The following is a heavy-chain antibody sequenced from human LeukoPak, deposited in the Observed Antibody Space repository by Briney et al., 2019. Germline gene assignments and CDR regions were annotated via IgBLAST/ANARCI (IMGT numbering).Heavy chain of an antibody. J-gene: IGHJ5*02. CDR3: ARDRYSSGWFDH. CDR1: GGSISSYY. Sequence: SSETLSLTCTVSGGSISSYYWSWIRQPPGKGLEWIGYIYYSGSTNYNPSPKSRVTISVDTSKNQFSLKLSSVPAADTAVYYCARDRYSSGWFDHWGQGTLVTVSS. V-gene: IGHV4-59*01. D-gene: IGHD6-19*01. CDR2: IYYSGST.